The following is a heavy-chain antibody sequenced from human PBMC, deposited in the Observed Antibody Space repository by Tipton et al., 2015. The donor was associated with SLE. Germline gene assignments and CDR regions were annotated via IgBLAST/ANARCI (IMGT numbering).Heavy chain of an antibody. J-gene: IGHJ6*03. CDR3: ARLRLKPSRYMDV. CDR2: IKEDGSEK. Sequence: GSLRLSCAASGFTFSSYWMSWVRQAPGKGLEWLANIKEDGSEKYYVDSVKGRFTISRDNAKNSLYLQMNSLRAEDTAVYYCARLRLKPSRYMDVWGKGTTVTVSS. CDR1: GFTFSSYW. V-gene: IGHV3-7*01.